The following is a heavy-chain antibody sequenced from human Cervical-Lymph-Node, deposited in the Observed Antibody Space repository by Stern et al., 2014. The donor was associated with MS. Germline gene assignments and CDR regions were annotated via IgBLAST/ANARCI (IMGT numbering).Heavy chain of an antibody. CDR3: ARSRGYRIDIFDY. D-gene: IGHD3-22*01. J-gene: IGHJ4*02. V-gene: IGHV4-31*03. Sequence: QLQLVQSGPGLVKPSQTLSLPCTVSGGSLRSDGYYWYWIRQHPGKGLDXNGYIYYSGITYYNPPLKSRLTISRDTSKNQFSLNLSSVTAADTAVYYCARSRGYRIDIFDYWGQGTLVTVSS. CDR1: GGSLRSDGYY. CDR2: IYYSGIT.